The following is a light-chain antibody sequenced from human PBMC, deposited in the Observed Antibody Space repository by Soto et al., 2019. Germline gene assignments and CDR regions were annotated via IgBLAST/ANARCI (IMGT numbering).Light chain of an antibody. CDR2: DVS. CDR1: QSVSSNY. CDR3: LHHGSSLWT. Sequence: DIVLTQSPGTLSLSPGARATVSCRASQSVSSNYLAWYQQKPGQAPRLLIYDVSSRATGIPDRFSGSGSGTDFTLTISRLEPEDVAMYDCLHHGSSLWTFGQGTKVDIK. J-gene: IGKJ1*01. V-gene: IGKV3-20*01.